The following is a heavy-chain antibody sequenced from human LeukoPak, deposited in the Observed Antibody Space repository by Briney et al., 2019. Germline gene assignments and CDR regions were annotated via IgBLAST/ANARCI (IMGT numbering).Heavy chain of an antibody. D-gene: IGHD3-10*01. CDR2: ITAGNGNT. Sequence: ASVKVSCKASGCTFTTYAMHWVRQAPGQRLEWLGWITAGNGNTRYSQKFQGRVTITRDTSANTAYMELSSLRSEDTAVYYCARGGSEFYGMDVWGQGTTVTVSS. J-gene: IGHJ6*02. CDR3: ARGGSEFYGMDV. CDR1: GCTFTTYA. V-gene: IGHV1-3*01.